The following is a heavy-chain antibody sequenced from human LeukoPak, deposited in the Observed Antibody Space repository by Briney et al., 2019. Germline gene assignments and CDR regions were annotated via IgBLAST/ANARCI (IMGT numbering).Heavy chain of an antibody. CDR2: FSSSGST. V-gene: IGHV3-23*01. D-gene: IGHD3-22*01. J-gene: IGHJ4*02. CDR1: GFTFSRYT. Sequence: GGSLRLSCAASGFTFSRYTMNWVRQAPGKGLEWVSVFSSSGSTHYADSVKSRFTISRDNSKNTLYLQMSSLRAEDTAVYYCAKDGLDGRGYYYFDYWGQGTLVTVSS. CDR3: AKDGLDGRGYYYFDY.